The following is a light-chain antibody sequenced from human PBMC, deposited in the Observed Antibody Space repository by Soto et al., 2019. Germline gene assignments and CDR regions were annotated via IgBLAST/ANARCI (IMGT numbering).Light chain of an antibody. CDR1: QSVSSSY. J-gene: IGKJ5*01. CDR2: GTS. V-gene: IGKV3D-20*02. Sequence: IVLTQSPDTLSLSPGERATLSCRASQSVSSSYLAWYQQKPGQAPRLLVYGTSSRATGIPDRFSGSGSGTDFTLTISRLEPEDFAVYYCQQRSSWITFGQGTRLEIE. CDR3: QQRSSWIT.